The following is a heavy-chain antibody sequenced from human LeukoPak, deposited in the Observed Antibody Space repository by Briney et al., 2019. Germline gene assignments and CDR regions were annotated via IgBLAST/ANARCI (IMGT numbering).Heavy chain of an antibody. CDR1: GGSISSYY. CDR2: IYTSGST. CDR3: ARGRIVGATTWFDP. D-gene: IGHD1-26*01. V-gene: IGHV4-4*07. J-gene: IGHJ5*02. Sequence: PSETLSLTCTVSGGSISSYYWSWVRQPAGKGLEWIGRIYTSGSTNYNPSLKSRVTMSVDTSKNQFSLKLSSVTAADTAVYYCARGRIVGATTWFDPWGQGTLVTVSS.